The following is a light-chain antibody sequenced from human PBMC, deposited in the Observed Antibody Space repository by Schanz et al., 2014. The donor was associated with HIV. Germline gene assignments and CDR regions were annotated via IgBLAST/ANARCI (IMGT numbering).Light chain of an antibody. V-gene: IGLV2-23*02. CDR2: EVI. CDR1: DTTVGGYNL. Sequence: QSVLTQPASMSGSPGQSITISCSGTDTTVGGYNLLSWYQQSPGRAPKLLIYEVIKRPSGVPLRFSGSKSGNTASLTISGLQADDEADYYCCSYAGSSTWVFGGGTKLTVL. CDR3: CSYAGSSTWV. J-gene: IGLJ3*02.